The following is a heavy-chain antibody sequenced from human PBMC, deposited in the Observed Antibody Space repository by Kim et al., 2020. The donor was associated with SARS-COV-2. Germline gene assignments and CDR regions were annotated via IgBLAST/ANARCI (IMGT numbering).Heavy chain of an antibody. D-gene: IGHD3-9*01. Sequence: GGSLRLSCAASGFTFSSYDMHWVRQATGKGLEWVSAIGTAGDTYYPGSVKGRFTISRENAKNSLYLQMNSLRAGDTAVYYCWGIRYFDWLESGMDVWGQGTTVTVSS. J-gene: IGHJ6*02. CDR2: IGTAGDT. V-gene: IGHV3-13*04. CDR3: WGIRYFDWLESGMDV. CDR1: GFTFSSYD.